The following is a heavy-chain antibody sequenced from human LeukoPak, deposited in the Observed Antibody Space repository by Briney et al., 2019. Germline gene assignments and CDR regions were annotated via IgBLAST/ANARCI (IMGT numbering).Heavy chain of an antibody. V-gene: IGHV3-23*01. D-gene: IGHD5-18*01. CDR2: ISGSGGST. CDR3: AKDPEIQPEYPIPNAFDI. CDR1: GFTFSSYA. J-gene: IGHJ3*02. Sequence: GGSLRLSCAASGFTFSSYAMSWVRQAPGRGLEWVSAISGSGGSTYYADSVKGRFTISRDNSKNTLYLQMNSLRAEDTAVYYCAKDPEIQPEYPIPNAFDIWGQGTMVTVSS.